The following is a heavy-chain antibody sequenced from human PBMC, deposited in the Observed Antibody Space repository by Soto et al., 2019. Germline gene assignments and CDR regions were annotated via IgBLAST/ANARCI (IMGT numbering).Heavy chain of an antibody. J-gene: IGHJ4*02. CDR2: INNDASST. D-gene: IGHD3-10*01. V-gene: IGHV3-74*01. CDR1: GFTFNTYW. Sequence: EVQLVESGGGLVQPGGSLRLSCAASGFTFNTYWMHWVRQAPGKGLVWVSRINNDASSTSHADSVKGRLTVSRDNAKNTLYLHLYNLRAEDTAVYYCASGGVAGAGTYYNDFWGRGTLVTVSS. CDR3: ASGGVAGAGTYYNDF.